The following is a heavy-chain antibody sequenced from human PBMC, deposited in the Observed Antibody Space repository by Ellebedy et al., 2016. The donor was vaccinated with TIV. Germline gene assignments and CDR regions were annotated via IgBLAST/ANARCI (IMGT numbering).Heavy chain of an antibody. CDR1: GYTFINYW. Sequence: PGGSLRLSCTGSGYTFINYWIGWVRQMPGKGLEWMGIISPADSDTRYSPSFQGQVTISVDQSINPASLQWSSLQASDSAMYYCARHVGDGSHFDYWGQGTLVTVSS. CDR2: ISPADSDT. J-gene: IGHJ4*02. CDR3: ARHVGDGSHFDY. V-gene: IGHV5-51*01. D-gene: IGHD5-24*01.